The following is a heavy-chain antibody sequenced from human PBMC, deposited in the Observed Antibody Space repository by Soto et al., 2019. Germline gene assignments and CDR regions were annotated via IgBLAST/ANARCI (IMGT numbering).Heavy chain of an antibody. Sequence: GGSLRLSCTGSGDSFSSFSMNWVRQAPGKGLEWVSYISSRIGTTYYADSVQGRFTISRDNVKNSLYLQMNSLRAEDTAVYYCARDSISDNAVVLDPSHLDHWGQGTTVTVSS. D-gene: IGHD2-15*01. CDR3: ARDSISDNAVVLDPSHLDH. CDR2: ISSRIGTT. CDR1: GDSFSSFS. V-gene: IGHV3-48*01. J-gene: IGHJ4*02.